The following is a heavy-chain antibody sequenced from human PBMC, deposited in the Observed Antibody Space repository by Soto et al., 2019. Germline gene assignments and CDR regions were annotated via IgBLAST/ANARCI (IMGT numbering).Heavy chain of an antibody. J-gene: IGHJ2*01. Sequence: EVQLLESGGGLVQPGGSLRLSCAASGFPFSSFAMTWVRQAPGKGLDWVSTAGSGGSISYADSVKGRFTISRDNSKSTRYLQISSLSTEDRAVYYCAKGRGAFRANWYFDQWGRGTLVTVSS. V-gene: IGHV3-23*01. CDR1: GFPFSSFA. CDR3: AKGRGAFRANWYFDQ. CDR2: TAGSGGSI. D-gene: IGHD3-10*01.